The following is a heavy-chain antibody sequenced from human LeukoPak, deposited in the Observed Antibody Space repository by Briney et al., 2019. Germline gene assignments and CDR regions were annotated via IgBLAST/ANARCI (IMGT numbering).Heavy chain of an antibody. V-gene: IGHV1-58*02. J-gene: IGHJ4*02. CDR3: AAEDYYDSSGHYRPFDY. Sequence: SVKVSCKASGFTFTISAMQWVRQARGQRLEWIGWIVVGSGNTNYAQKFQERVTITRDMSTSTAYMELSSLRSEDTAVYYCAAEDYYDSSGHYRPFDYWGQGTLVTVSS. CDR1: GFTFTISA. D-gene: IGHD3-22*01. CDR2: IVVGSGNT.